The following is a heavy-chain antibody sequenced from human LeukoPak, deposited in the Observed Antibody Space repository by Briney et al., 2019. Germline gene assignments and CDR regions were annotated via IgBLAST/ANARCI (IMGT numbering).Heavy chain of an antibody. CDR2: ISTNGGST. D-gene: IGHD3-3*01. CDR3: ARDHYNFWSGYLDY. CDR1: GFTFSNYA. J-gene: IGHJ4*02. V-gene: IGHV3-64*01. Sequence: GGSLRLSCAAPGFTFSNYAMHWVRQAPGKGLEYVSAISTNGGSTYYANSVKGRFTISRDNSKNTLYLQMGSLRAEDMAVYYCARDHYNFWSGYLDYWGQGTLVTVSS.